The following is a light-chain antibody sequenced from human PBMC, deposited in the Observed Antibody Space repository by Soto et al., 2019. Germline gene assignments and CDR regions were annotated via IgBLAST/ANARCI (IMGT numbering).Light chain of an antibody. V-gene: IGLV1-44*01. Sequence: QSVLTQPPSASGTPGQRVAISCSGGSSDIGSNPVNWYLHLPGAAPKLLIYRDNQRPSGVPDRFSGSKSGASASLTISGRQYCVEADCFCPASGGDLYGPVFGGGTKRTVL. CDR1: SSDIGSNP. CDR2: RDN. CDR3: PASGGDLYGPV. J-gene: IGLJ2*01.